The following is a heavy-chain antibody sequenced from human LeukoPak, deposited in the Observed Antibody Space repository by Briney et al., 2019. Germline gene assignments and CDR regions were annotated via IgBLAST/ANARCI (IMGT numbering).Heavy chain of an antibody. CDR2: IYYSGST. D-gene: IGHD3-16*02. J-gene: IGHJ4*02. V-gene: IGHV4-39*01. Sequence: SETLSLTCTVSGGSVSSGSYYWSWIRQPPGKGLEWIGSIYYSGSTYYNPSLKSRVTISVDTSKNQFSLKLSSVTAADTAVYYCARQPSYDYVWGSYRETFDYWGQGTLVTVSS. CDR1: GGSVSSGSYY. CDR3: ARQPSYDYVWGSYRETFDY.